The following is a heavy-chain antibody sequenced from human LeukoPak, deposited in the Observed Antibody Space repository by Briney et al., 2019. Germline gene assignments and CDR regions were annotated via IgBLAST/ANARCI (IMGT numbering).Heavy chain of an antibody. CDR2: ISGSGGST. D-gene: IGHD6-13*01. J-gene: IGHJ4*02. Sequence: PGGSLRLSCAASGFAFSNYAMNWVRQAPGKGLEWVSGISGSGGSTYYGDSVKGRFTISRDNSKNTLYLQMNSLRAEDTAVYYCAKTRPLDSSSWSHGDYWGQGTLVTVSS. V-gene: IGHV3-23*01. CDR1: GFAFSNYA. CDR3: AKTRPLDSSSWSHGDY.